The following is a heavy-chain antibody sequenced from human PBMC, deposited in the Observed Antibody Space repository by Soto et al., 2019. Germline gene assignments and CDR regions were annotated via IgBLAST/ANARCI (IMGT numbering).Heavy chain of an antibody. CDR2: IYPGDSDT. Sequence: GESLKISCKGSGYSFTSYWIGWVRQMPGKGLEWMGIIYPGDSDTRYSPSFQGQVTISADKSISTAYLQWSSLKASDTAVYYCARGNRYFDWLYNWFDPWGQGTLVTVSS. J-gene: IGHJ5*02. CDR3: ARGNRYFDWLYNWFDP. CDR1: GYSFTSYW. V-gene: IGHV5-51*01. D-gene: IGHD3-9*01.